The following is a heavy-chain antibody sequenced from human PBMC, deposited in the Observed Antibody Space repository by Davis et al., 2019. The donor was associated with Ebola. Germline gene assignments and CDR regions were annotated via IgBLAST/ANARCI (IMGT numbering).Heavy chain of an antibody. CDR1: GESFSAYY. J-gene: IGHJ6*03. CDR3: ARGAPLQLWRFSYYYMDV. Sequence: PSETLSLTCAVYGESFSAYYWNWIRQSPGKGLERIGEIHHSGSTNSNPSLKSRVTISIDSSKNQFSLKLSSVTAADTAVYYCARGAPLQLWRFSYYYMDVWGEGTTVTVSS. D-gene: IGHD5-18*01. CDR2: IHHSGST. V-gene: IGHV4-34*01.